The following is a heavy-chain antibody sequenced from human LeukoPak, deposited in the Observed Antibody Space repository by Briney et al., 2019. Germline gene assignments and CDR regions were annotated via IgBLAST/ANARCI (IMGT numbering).Heavy chain of an antibody. J-gene: IGHJ4*02. CDR2: VRYDGSNK. V-gene: IGHV3-30*02. CDR3: AKEDGGYCSSTSCYASSY. CDR1: GFTFSSHG. D-gene: IGHD2-2*01. Sequence: GGSLRLSCAAPGFTFSSHGMHWVRQAPGKGLEWVAFVRYDGSNKYYAASVKGRFTISRDNSKNTLYLQMNSLSAEDTAVYYCAKEDGGYCSSTSCYASSYWGQGTLVTVSS.